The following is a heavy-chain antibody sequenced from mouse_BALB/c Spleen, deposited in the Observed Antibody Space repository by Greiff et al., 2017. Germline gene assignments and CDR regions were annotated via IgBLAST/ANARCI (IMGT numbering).Heavy chain of an antibody. CDR1: GFSLTSYG. Sequence: QVQLKQSGPGLVQPSQSLSITCTVSGFSLTSYGVHWVRQSPGKGLEWLGVIWSGGSTDYNAAFISRLSISKDNSKSQVFFKMNSLQANDTAIYYCARDYGSSYSWYFDVWGAGTTVTVSS. V-gene: IGHV2-2*02. J-gene: IGHJ1*01. CDR3: ARDYGSSYSWYFDV. D-gene: IGHD1-1*01. CDR2: IWSGGST.